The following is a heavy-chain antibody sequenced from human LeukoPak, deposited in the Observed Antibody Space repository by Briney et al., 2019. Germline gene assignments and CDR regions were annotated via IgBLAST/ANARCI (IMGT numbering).Heavy chain of an antibody. D-gene: IGHD3-22*01. CDR3: ARGGYYDSITELFDY. J-gene: IGHJ4*02. Sequence: SETLSLTCTVSGGSISSYSWSWIRQPPGKGLEWIGYIYHSGSTYYNPSLKSRVTISVDRSKNQFSLKLSSVTAADTAVYYCARGGYYDSITELFDYWGQGTLVTVSS. CDR2: IYHSGST. V-gene: IGHV4-30-2*01. CDR1: GGSISSYS.